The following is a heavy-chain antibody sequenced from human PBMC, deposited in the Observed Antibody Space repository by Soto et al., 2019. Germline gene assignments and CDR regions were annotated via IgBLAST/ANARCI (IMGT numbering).Heavy chain of an antibody. CDR2: IYYSGST. V-gene: IGHV4-39*01. D-gene: IGHD2-15*01. CDR1: GGSISSSSYY. J-gene: IGHJ5*02. Sequence: SETLSLTCTVSGGSISSSSYYWGWIRQPPGKGLEWIGSIYYSGSTYYNPSLKSRVTISVDTSKNQFSLKLSSVTAADTAVYYCARHTLGWFDPWGQGTLVTVSS. CDR3: ARHTLGWFDP.